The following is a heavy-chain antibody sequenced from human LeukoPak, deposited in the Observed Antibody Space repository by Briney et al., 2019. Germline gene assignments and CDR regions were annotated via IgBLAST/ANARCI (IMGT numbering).Heavy chain of an antibody. J-gene: IGHJ4*01. V-gene: IGHV3-66*01. CDR1: GFTVRSNY. CDR2: IYSGGST. D-gene: IGHD6-13*01. Sequence: GGSLRLSCAASGFTVRSNYMSWVRQAPGKGLEWVSIIYSGGSTYYADSVKGRFTISRDNTKNSLSLQLNGLRAEDTAVYYCARDGTAPGLYFDLWGQGTLVTVSS. CDR3: ARDGTAPGLYFDL.